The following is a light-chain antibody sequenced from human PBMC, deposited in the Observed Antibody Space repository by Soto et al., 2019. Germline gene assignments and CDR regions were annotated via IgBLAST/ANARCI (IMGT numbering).Light chain of an antibody. J-gene: IGKJ4*01. V-gene: IGKV3-11*01. CDR3: QQRSNWPGA. CDR1: QSVSSY. Sequence: EIVLTQSPATLSLSPGERATLSCRASQSVSSYLAWYQQKPGQAPRLLIYDASNRATGIPARFSGSGSGTDFTLTISSLEPEDFAVYYCQQRSNWPGAFGGGTNVDIK. CDR2: DAS.